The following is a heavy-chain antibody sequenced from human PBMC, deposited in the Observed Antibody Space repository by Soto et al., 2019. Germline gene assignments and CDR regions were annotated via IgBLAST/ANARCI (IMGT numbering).Heavy chain of an antibody. CDR1: GGSISSSSYY. J-gene: IGHJ3*02. CDR3: AKGGSGSYSKAFEI. Sequence: QLQLQESGPGLVKPSETLSLTCTVSGGSISSSSYYWGWIRQPPGKGLEWIGSIYYSGSTYYNPSLQSRVTISVDTSKNQFSLKLSSVTAADTAVYYCAKGGSGSYSKAFEIWGQGTMVTVSS. D-gene: IGHD3-10*01. CDR2: IYYSGST. V-gene: IGHV4-39*01.